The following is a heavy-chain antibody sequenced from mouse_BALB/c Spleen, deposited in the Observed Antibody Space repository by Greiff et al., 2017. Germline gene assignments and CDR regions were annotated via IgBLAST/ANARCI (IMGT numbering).Heavy chain of an antibody. D-gene: IGHD2-1*01. J-gene: IGHJ4*01. CDR1: GYTFTDYV. V-gene: IGHV1-81*01. CDR3: ASLYYGNYVAMDY. Sequence: QVQLQQSGPELVKPGASVKMSCKASGYTFTDYVISWVKQRTGQGLEWIGEIYPGSGSTHYNEKFKGKATLTADKSSNTAYMQLSSLTSEDSAVYFCASLYYGNYVAMDYWGQGTSGTVSS. CDR2: IYPGSGST.